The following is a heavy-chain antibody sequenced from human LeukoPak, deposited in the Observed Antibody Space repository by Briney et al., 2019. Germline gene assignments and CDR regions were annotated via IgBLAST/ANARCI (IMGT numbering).Heavy chain of an antibody. J-gene: IGHJ6*03. CDR2: IYYSGST. V-gene: IGHV4-59*01. Sequence: SETLSLTCTVSGGSISSYYWSWIRQPPGKGLEWIGYIYYSGSTNYNPSLKSRVTILVDTSKNQFSLKLSSVTAADTAVYYCARDRGGPCTNGICLYYNYVDVWGKGTTVTVSS. D-gene: IGHD2-8*01. CDR1: GGSISSYY. CDR3: ARDRGGPCTNGICLYYNYVDV.